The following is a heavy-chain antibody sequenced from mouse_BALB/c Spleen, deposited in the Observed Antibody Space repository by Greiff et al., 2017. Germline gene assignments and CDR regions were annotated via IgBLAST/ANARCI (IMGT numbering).Heavy chain of an antibody. CDR2: IWSGGST. J-gene: IGHJ3*01. CDR1: GFSLTSYG. CDR3: ARGGRYRYDGFAY. D-gene: IGHD2-14*01. V-gene: IGHV2-2*02. Sequence: VKLVESGPGLVQPSQSLSITCTVSGFSLTSYGVHWVRQSPGKGLEWLGVIWSGGSTDYNAAFISRLSISKDNSKSQVFFKMNSLQANDTAIYYCARGGRYRYDGFAYWGQGTLVTVSA.